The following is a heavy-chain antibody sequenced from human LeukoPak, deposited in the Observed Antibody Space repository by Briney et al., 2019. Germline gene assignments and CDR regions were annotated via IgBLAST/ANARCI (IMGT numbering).Heavy chain of an antibody. CDR3: ARFDLDIVASAFDY. D-gene: IGHD5-12*01. CDR2: IYPGDSDS. Sequence: GEPLKISCKASGYTFTSYWIGWVRQMPGKGLEWMGIIYPGDSDSRYSPSFQGQVTISADKSISTAYLQWSSLKASDTAMYYCARFDLDIVASAFDYWGQGTLVTVSS. V-gene: IGHV5-51*01. CDR1: GYTFTSYW. J-gene: IGHJ4*02.